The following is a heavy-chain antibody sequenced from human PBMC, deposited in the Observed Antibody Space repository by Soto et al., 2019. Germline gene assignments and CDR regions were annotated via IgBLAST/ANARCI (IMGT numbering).Heavy chain of an antibody. V-gene: IGHV4-30-2*01. J-gene: IGHJ4*02. D-gene: IGHD2-21*01. CDR1: GGCISSGHYP. CDR3: ARLVVVEISP. Sequence: SVTLSPTCAVSGGCISSGHYPGTWILQPPGKGLELIWYIYPVGDAYYSPSLKSRFTISLDASKSLVPLRLNSVTAADTAVHYCARLVVVEISPWGQGTLVTVSS. CDR2: IYPVGDA.